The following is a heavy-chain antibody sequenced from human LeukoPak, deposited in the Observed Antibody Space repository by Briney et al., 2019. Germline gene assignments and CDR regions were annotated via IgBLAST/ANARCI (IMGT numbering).Heavy chain of an antibody. Sequence: GGSLRLSCAASGFTFDDYGMSWVRQAPGKGLEWVSGINCNGGSTGYADSVKAQFTTSRANAKTSLYLQINRLRAEDTPLNSCARGVYSSEYFDYWGQGTLVTVSS. V-gene: IGHV3-20*04. CDR3: ARGVYSSEYFDY. CDR1: GFTFDDYG. CDR2: INCNGGST. J-gene: IGHJ4*02. D-gene: IGHD6-25*01.